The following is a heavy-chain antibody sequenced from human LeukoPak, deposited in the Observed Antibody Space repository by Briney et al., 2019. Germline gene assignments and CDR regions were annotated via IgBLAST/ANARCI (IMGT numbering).Heavy chain of an antibody. D-gene: IGHD3-3*01. CDR1: GGSISSGGYS. CDR2: IYHSGST. Sequence: SETLSLTCAVSGGSISSGGYSWSWIRQPPGKGLEWIGYIYHSGSTYYNPSLKSRVTISVDRSKNQFSLKLSSVTAADTAVYYCARGAPLGASYLDYWGQGTLVTVSS. J-gene: IGHJ4*02. V-gene: IGHV4-30-2*01. CDR3: ARGAPLGASYLDY.